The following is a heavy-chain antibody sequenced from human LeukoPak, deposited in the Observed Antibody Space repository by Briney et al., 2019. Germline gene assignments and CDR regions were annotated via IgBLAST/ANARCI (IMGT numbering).Heavy chain of an antibody. CDR3: ARGFSYSSSPGFDY. D-gene: IGHD6-6*01. J-gene: IGHJ4*02. CDR2: IYYSGST. CDR1: GGSLSSSSYY. V-gene: IGHV4-39*07. Sequence: LETLSLTCTVSGGSLSSSSYYWGWIRQPPGEGLEWIGNIYYSGSTYYNPSLKSRVIISADTSKNQFSLRLSSVTAADTAVYYCARGFSYSSSPGFDYWGQGTLVTVSS.